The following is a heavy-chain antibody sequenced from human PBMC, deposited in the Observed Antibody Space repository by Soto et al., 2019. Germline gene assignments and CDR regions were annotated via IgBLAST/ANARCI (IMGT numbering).Heavy chain of an antibody. CDR2: IIPIFGTA. V-gene: IGHV1-69*06. CDR3: ARELTGVGATATYFDY. CDR1: GGTFSSYA. D-gene: IGHD1-26*01. Sequence: QVQLVQSGAEVKKPGSSVKVSCKASGGTFSSYAISWVRQAPGQGLEWMGGIIPIFGTANYAQKFQGRVTIAADKSTSTAYMELSSLRSEDTAVYYCARELTGVGATATYFDYWGQGTMVTVSS. J-gene: IGHJ4*02.